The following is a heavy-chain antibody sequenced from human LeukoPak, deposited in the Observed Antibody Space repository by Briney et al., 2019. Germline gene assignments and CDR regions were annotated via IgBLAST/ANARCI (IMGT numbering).Heavy chain of an antibody. CDR1: GFTFSSYG. J-gene: IGHJ4*02. Sequence: GGSLRLSCAASGFTFSSYGMHWFRQAPGKGLEWVAFIRYDGSKKYYADYVKGRFTISRDNAKNSLYLQMNSLRAEDTALYHCARVDYGDYTYYFDYWGQGTLVTVSS. V-gene: IGHV3-30*02. CDR2: IRYDGSKK. D-gene: IGHD4-17*01. CDR3: ARVDYGDYTYYFDY.